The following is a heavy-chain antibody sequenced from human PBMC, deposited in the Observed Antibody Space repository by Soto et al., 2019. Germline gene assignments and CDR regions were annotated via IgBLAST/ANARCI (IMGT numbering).Heavy chain of an antibody. CDR1: SGSISSSNW. Sequence: SETLSLTCAVSSGSISSSNWWSWVRQPPGKGLEWIGEIYHSGSTNYNPSLKSRVTISVDKSKNQFSLKLSSVTAADTAVYYCAREGLVGSSSVDYYYYYMDVWGKGTTVTVSS. V-gene: IGHV4-4*02. CDR3: AREGLVGSSSVDYYYYYMDV. J-gene: IGHJ6*03. D-gene: IGHD6-6*01. CDR2: IYHSGST.